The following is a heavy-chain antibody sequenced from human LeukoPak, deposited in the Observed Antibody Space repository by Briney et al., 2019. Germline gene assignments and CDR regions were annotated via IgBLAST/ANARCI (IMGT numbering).Heavy chain of an antibody. J-gene: IGHJ4*02. CDR1: GFTFSIYS. V-gene: IGHV3-21*01. D-gene: IGHD5-12*01. CDR3: ARDILNSGYDLDYFDY. Sequence: SGGSLRLSCAASGFTFSIYSMNWVRQAPGVGLKWVSSISSTSSYIYYADSVKGRFTIPRDNAKNSLYLQMNSLRAEDTAVYYCARDILNSGYDLDYFDYWGQGTLVTVSS. CDR2: ISSTSSYI.